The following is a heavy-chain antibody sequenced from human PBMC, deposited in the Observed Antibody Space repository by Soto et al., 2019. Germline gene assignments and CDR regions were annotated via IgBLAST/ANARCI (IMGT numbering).Heavy chain of an antibody. J-gene: IGHJ4*02. Sequence: PGQGLEWMGWISAYNGNTNYAQKLQGRVTMTTDTSTSTAYMELRSLRSDDTAVYYCAREGTSDTPPFDYWGQGTLVTVSS. V-gene: IGHV1-18*01. CDR3: AREGTSDTPPFDY. CDR2: ISAYNGNT. D-gene: IGHD5-18*01.